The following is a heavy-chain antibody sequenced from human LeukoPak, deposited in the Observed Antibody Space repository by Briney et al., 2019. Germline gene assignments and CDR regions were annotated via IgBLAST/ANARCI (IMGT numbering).Heavy chain of an antibody. CDR3: ARDPYGSGWYGY. CDR2: IYSGGST. J-gene: IGHJ4*02. CDR1: GFTVSSNY. D-gene: IGHD6-19*01. V-gene: IGHV3-53*01. Sequence: GGSLRLSCAASGFTVSSNYMSWVRQAPGKGLEWVSVIYSGGSTYYADSVKGRFTISRDNSKNTLYLQMNSLRAEDTAVYYCARDPYGSGWYGYWGQGTLVTVSS.